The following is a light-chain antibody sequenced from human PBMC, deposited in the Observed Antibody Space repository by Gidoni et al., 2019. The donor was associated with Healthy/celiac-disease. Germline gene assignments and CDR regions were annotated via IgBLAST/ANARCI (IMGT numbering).Light chain of an antibody. CDR1: QDISNY. CDR2: DAS. Sequence: DIQMTQSPSSLSASVGDRVTITCQASQDISNYLKWYQQKPGKAPKLLIYDASNVETGVPSRCSGSGSGTDFTFTISSLQPEDIATYYCQQYDNLPYTFGQGTKLEIK. V-gene: IGKV1-33*01. CDR3: QQYDNLPYT. J-gene: IGKJ2*01.